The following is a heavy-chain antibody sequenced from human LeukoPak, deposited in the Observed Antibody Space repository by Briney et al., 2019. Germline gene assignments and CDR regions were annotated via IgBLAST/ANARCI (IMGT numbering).Heavy chain of an antibody. Sequence: SETLSLTCTVSGGSISSSNYYWGWIRRPPGKGLEWIGSIYYSGSTYYNPSLKSRVTMSVDTSKNQFSLKLSSVTAADTAVYYCARGDGHYYYYMDVWGKGTTVTISS. CDR2: IYYSGST. D-gene: IGHD5-24*01. CDR3: ARGDGHYYYYMDV. V-gene: IGHV4-39*07. CDR1: GGSISSSNYY. J-gene: IGHJ6*03.